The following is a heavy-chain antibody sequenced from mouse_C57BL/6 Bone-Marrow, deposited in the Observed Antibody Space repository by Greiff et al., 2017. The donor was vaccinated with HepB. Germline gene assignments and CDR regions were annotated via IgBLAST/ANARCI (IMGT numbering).Heavy chain of an antibody. J-gene: IGHJ1*03. Sequence: EVHLVESGGGLVKPGGSLKLSCAASGFTFSSYAMSWVRQTPEKRLEWVATISDGGSYTYYPDNVKGRFTISRDNAKNNLYLQMSHLKSEDTAMYYCARDGGGYYYGHWYFDVWGTGTTVTVSS. D-gene: IGHD1-1*01. CDR2: ISDGGSYT. CDR1: GFTFSSYA. CDR3: ARDGGGYYYGHWYFDV. V-gene: IGHV5-4*01.